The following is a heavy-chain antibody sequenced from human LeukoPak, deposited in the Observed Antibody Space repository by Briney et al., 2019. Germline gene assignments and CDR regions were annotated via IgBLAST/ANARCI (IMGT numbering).Heavy chain of an antibody. V-gene: IGHV3-7*03. Sequence: GGSLRLSCAASGFTFSSHWMSWVRQAPGKGLEWVANINQDESEKYYVDSVKGRFTISRDNAKNSLYLQMNSLRAEDTAVYYCARDGVMAGIYFDYWGQGTLVTVSS. CDR3: ARDGVMAGIYFDY. D-gene: IGHD6-19*01. J-gene: IGHJ4*02. CDR2: INQDESEK. CDR1: GFTFSSHW.